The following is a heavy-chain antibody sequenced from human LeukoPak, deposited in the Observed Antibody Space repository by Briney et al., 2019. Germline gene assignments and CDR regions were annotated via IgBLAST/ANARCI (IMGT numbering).Heavy chain of an antibody. V-gene: IGHV4-61*03. D-gene: IGHD3-10*01. Sequence: SETLSLTCTVSGXXXSNGXYYWSXLRXPLGXXXEXIGYIYYTGKTYYNPSLEGRVTILVDTSRNHFSVKPSSVTAADTAVYYCARSQNYYGSGDYWSQGTLVTVSS. J-gene: IGHJ4*02. CDR1: GXXXSNGXYY. CDR3: ARSQNYYGSGDY. CDR2: IYYTGKT.